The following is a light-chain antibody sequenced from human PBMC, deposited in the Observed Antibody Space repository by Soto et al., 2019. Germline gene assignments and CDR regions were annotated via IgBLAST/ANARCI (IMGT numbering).Light chain of an antibody. V-gene: IGLV2-14*01. CDR3: SSHTRSSTRG. Sequence: QSALTQPASVSGSPGQSITISCTGTSSDVGGYNFVSWYQQHPGKAPKLMIYEVSNRPSGVSTRFSGSKSGNTASLTISGLQAEDEAYYYCSSHTRSSTRGFGTGTKLTVL. J-gene: IGLJ1*01. CDR2: EVS. CDR1: SSDVGGYNF.